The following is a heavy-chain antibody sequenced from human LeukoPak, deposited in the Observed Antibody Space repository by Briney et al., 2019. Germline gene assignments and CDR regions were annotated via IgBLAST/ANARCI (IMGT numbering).Heavy chain of an antibody. CDR2: TYYWSKRYN. D-gene: IGHD2-8*01. CDR3: ARGKMATGLDY. Sequence: SQTLSLTCAISGDSVSSSSVAWNWIRQSPSRGLEWLGRTYYWSKRYNDYAVSVKGRLTINPDTSKNHFSLHLNSATPADTAVYYCARGKMATGLDYWGQGTLVTVSS. CDR1: GDSVSSSSVA. J-gene: IGHJ4*02. V-gene: IGHV6-1*01.